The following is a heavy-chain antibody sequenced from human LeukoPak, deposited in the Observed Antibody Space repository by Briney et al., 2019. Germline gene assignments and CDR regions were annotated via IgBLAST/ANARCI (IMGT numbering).Heavy chain of an antibody. J-gene: IGHJ5*02. D-gene: IGHD3-10*01. V-gene: IGHV1-8*03. CDR3: ARGDYPFDP. CDR2: MNPNSGNT. CDR1: GYTFTSYD. Sequence: ASVKVSCKASGYTFTSYDINWVRQATGQGLEWMGWMNPNSGNTGYAQKFQGRVTITRDTSISTAYMELSRLRSDDTAVYYCARGDYPFDPWGQGTLVTVSS.